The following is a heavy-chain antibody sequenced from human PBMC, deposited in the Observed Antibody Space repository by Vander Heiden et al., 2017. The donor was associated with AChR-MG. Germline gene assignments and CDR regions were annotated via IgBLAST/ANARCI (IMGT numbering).Heavy chain of an antibody. CDR3: ARDPVAVAGTRGNDAFDI. D-gene: IGHD6-19*01. CDR1: GYTFTSYY. CDR2: INPSGGST. V-gene: IGHV1-46*01. Sequence: QVQLVQSWAEVKKPGASVKVSCKASGYTFTSYYMHWVRQAPGQGLEWMGIINPSGGSTSYAQKFQGRVTMTRDTSTSTVYMELSSLRSEDTAVYYCARDPVAVAGTRGNDAFDIWGQGTMVTVSS. J-gene: IGHJ3*02.